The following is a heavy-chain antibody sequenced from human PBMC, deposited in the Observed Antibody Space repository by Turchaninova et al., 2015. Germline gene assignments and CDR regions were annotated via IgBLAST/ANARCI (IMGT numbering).Heavy chain of an antibody. D-gene: IGHD4-17*01. CDR1: GYSFANYW. Sequence: GAEVKKPGESLRISCKGSGYSFANYWLGWVRQMPGKGLEWMGIIYADDSETRYSPSFQGHVTMSVDKSLNTAYLQWSSLKASDTAIYYCARPTATTLTRRGCASHVWGQGTMVIVSS. J-gene: IGHJ3*01. V-gene: IGHV5-51*01. CDR3: ARPTATTLTRRGCASHV. CDR2: IYADDSET.